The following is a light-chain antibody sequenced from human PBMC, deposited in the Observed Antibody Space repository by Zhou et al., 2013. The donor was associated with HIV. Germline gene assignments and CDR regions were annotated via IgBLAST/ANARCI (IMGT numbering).Light chain of an antibody. J-gene: IGKJ2*01. CDR1: PGIDRY. V-gene: IGKV1-9*01. CDR2: GAS. Sequence: DIQLTQSPSLLAASVGDRVTITCRASPGIDRYLAWYQQRPGKAPKLLIYGASTLQTGVPSRFSGSGSGTHFTLTISSVQPEDVATYYCQKYNSAPRTFGQGTKLEIK. CDR3: QKYNSAPRT.